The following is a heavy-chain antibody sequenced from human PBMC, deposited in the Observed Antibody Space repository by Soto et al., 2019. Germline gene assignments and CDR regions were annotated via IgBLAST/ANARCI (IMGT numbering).Heavy chain of an antibody. CDR2: IIAISDTT. CDR3: ARSQGGSNSSDIYYYYYYGMDV. J-gene: IGHJ6*02. V-gene: IGHV1-69*01. Sequence: QVQLVQSGAEVKKPGSSVKVSCKASGGTFSSYAISWVRQAPGQGLEWMGGIIAISDTTNYAQKLQGRVTITADESTSTASTELSSLRSEDTVVYDCARSQGGSNSSDIYYYYYYGMDVWGQWTAVTVSS. CDR1: GGTFSSYA. D-gene: IGHD2-15*01.